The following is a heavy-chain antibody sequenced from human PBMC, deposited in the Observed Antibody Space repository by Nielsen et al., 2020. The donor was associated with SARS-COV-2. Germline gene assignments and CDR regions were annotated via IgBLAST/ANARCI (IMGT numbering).Heavy chain of an antibody. CDR3: ARDKGDYGSEAAGMDV. CDR2: ISWNSGSI. J-gene: IGHJ6*02. Sequence: SLKISCAASGFTFDIYAMHWVRQAPGKGLEWVSGISWNSGSIGYADSVKGRFTISRDNSKNTLYLQMNSLRAEDTAVYYCARDKGDYGSEAAGMDVWGQGTTVTVSS. D-gene: IGHD4-17*01. V-gene: IGHV3-9*01. CDR1: GFTFDIYA.